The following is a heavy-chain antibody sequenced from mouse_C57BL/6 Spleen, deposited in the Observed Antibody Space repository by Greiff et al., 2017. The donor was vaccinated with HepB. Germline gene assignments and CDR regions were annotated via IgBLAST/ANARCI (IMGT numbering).Heavy chain of an antibody. J-gene: IGHJ2*01. D-gene: IGHD3-3*01. CDR3: AREGH. Sequence: EVQRVESGGGLVKPGGSLKLSCAASGFTFSSYAMSWVRQTPEKRLEWVATISDGGSYTYYPDNVKGRFTISRDNAKNNLYLQMSHLKSEDTAMYYCAREGHWGQGTTLTVSS. V-gene: IGHV5-4*01. CDR2: ISDGGSYT. CDR1: GFTFSSYA.